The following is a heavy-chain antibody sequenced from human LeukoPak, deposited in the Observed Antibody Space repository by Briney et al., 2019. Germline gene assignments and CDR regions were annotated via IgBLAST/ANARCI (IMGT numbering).Heavy chain of an antibody. D-gene: IGHD6-13*01. V-gene: IGHV3-30*18. CDR1: GFTFSSYG. CDR3: AKDRGYSSSWYVFGY. Sequence: PGGSLRLSCAASGFTFSSYGMHWVRQAPGKGLEWVAVISYDGSNKYYGDSVKGRFTTSRDNSKNTLYLQMNSLRAEDTAVYYCAKDRGYSSSWYVFGYWGQGTLVTVSS. CDR2: ISYDGSNK. J-gene: IGHJ4*02.